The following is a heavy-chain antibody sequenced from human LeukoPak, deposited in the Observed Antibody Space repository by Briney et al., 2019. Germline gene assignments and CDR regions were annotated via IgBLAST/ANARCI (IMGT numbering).Heavy chain of an antibody. D-gene: IGHD1-20*01. V-gene: IGHV1-2*02. CDR3: ARAANWNPEYFDY. Sequence: GASVKVSCKASGYTFTGYYMHWVRQAPGQGLEWMGWINPNSGGTNYAQKLQGRVTMTTDTSTSTAYMELRSLRSDDTAVYYCARAANWNPEYFDYWGQGTLVTVSS. J-gene: IGHJ4*02. CDR1: GYTFTGYY. CDR2: INPNSGGT.